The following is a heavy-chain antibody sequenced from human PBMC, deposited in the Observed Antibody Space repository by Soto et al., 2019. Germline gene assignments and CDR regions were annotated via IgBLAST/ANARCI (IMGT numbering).Heavy chain of an antibody. J-gene: IGHJ4*02. V-gene: IGHV3-15*05. Sequence: EVQLAESGGGLVKPGGSLRLSCAASGFTFNNAWMFWVRQAPGKGLEWVGRIKGKTDGGTTDYAATVKGRFTISREDSKNTVYLQMNSLKTEDTAVYYCTTRTFYYDSSGYYCAYWGQGTLVTVSS. CDR3: TTRTFYYDSSGYYCAY. D-gene: IGHD3-22*01. CDR2: IKGKTDGGTT. CDR1: GFTFNNAW.